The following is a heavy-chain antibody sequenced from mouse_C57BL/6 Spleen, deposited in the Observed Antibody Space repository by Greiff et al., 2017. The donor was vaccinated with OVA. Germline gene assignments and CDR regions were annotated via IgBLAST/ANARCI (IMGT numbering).Heavy chain of an antibody. J-gene: IGHJ1*03. CDR3: ARGEDYYGSSQYFDV. D-gene: IGHD1-1*01. Sequence: EVQLQESGPELVKPGASVKISCKASGYSFTGYYMNWVKQSPEKSLEWIGEINPSTGGTTYNQKFKAKATLTVDKSSSTAYMQLKSLTSEDSAVYYCARGEDYYGSSQYFDVWGTGTTVTVSS. V-gene: IGHV1-42*01. CDR1: GYSFTGYY. CDR2: INPSTGGT.